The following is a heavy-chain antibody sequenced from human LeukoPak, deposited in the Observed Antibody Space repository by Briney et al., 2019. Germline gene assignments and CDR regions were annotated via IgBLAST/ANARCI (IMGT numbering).Heavy chain of an antibody. CDR3: AKDSAAVARQPVI. J-gene: IGHJ3*02. CDR2: ISYDGGNK. Sequence: PGRSLRLSCAASGFTFSSSGMHWVRQAPGKGLEWVAVISYDGGNKYYADSVKGRFIISRDNSKNTLYLQVNTLRAEDTAVYYCAKDSAAVARQPVIWGQGTMVTVSS. V-gene: IGHV3-30*18. D-gene: IGHD6-19*01. CDR1: GFTFSSSG.